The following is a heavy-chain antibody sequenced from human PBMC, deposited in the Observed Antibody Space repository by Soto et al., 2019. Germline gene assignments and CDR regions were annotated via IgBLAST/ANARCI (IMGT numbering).Heavy chain of an antibody. CDR3: ARERYYDILTGYYYGMDV. CDR2: IYYSGST. CDR1: GGSISSGGYY. J-gene: IGHJ6*02. V-gene: IGHV4-31*03. Sequence: QVQLQESGPGLVKPSQTLSLTCTVSGGSISSGGYYWSRIRQHPGKGLEWIGYIYYSGSTYYNPSLKIRGTISVDTSKNQFSLKLSSVTAADTAVYYCARERYYDILTGYYYGMDVWVQGTTVTVSS. D-gene: IGHD3-9*01.